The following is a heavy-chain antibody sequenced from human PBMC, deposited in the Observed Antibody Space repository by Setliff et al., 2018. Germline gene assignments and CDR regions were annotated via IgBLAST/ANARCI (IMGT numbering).Heavy chain of an antibody. Sequence: PGGSLRLSCAVSGFTFNNYSVNWVRLAPGKGLEWVSSISLSSSYIFYADSVKGRFTISRDNAKNSLFLQMNTLRAEDTAVHYCARGRGSLGYCSGGFCYSGYYYYMDVWGKGTTVTVSS. J-gene: IGHJ6*03. V-gene: IGHV3-21*01. CDR3: ARGRGSLGYCSGGFCYSGYYYYMDV. CDR2: ISLSSSYI. CDR1: GFTFNNYS. D-gene: IGHD2-15*01.